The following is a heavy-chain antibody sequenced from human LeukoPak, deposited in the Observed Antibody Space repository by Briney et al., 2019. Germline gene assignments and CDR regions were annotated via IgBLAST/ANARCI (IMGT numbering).Heavy chain of an antibody. CDR3: ARELRITGTDLGAFDI. D-gene: IGHD1-20*01. CDR1: GFTVISNY. Sequence: GGSLRLSCAASGFTVISNYMNWVRQAPGKGLEWGSVIYSGGSTYYADSVKGRFTISRDNSKNTLYLQMNSLRAEDTAVYYCARELRITGTDLGAFDIWGQGTMVTVSS. J-gene: IGHJ3*02. V-gene: IGHV3-53*01. CDR2: IYSGGST.